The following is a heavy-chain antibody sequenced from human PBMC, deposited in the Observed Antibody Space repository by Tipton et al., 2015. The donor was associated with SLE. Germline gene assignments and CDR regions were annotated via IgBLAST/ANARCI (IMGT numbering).Heavy chain of an antibody. CDR1: GGSFSGYY. D-gene: IGHD2-21*02. CDR2: INHSGST. V-gene: IGHV4-34*01. CDR3: ARGSVTPFKYYYYGMDV. J-gene: IGHJ6*02. Sequence: TLSLTCAVYGGSFSGYYWSWIRQSPGKGLEWIGEINHSGSTNYNSSLKSRVTISEDTSKNHFSLKLSSVTAADTAVYYCARGSVTPFKYYYYGMDVWGQGTTVTVSS.